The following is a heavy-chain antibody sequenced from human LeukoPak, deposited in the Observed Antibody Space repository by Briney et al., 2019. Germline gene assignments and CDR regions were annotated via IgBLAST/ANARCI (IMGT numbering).Heavy chain of an antibody. Sequence: PGGSLRLSCAASGFTFSSYAMSWVRQAPGKGLEWVSAISGSGSNTYYADPVKGRFTISRDNSKNTLYLQMNSLRAEDTAVYYCAKRGYESSDLFDYWGQGTLVTVSA. CDR3: AKRGYESSDLFDY. CDR2: ISGSGSNT. J-gene: IGHJ4*02. CDR1: GFTFSSYA. D-gene: IGHD5-12*01. V-gene: IGHV3-23*01.